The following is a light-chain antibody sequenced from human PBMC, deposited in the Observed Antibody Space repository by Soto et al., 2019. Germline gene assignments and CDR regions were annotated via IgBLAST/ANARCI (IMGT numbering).Light chain of an antibody. CDR1: NIGSKS. J-gene: IGLJ2*01. CDR2: DDS. Sequence: SYELTQPPSVSVAPGQTARITCGGNNIGSKSVHWYQQKPGQAPVLVVYDDSDRPSGIPERFSGSNSGNTATLTISRVEAGDEADYYCQVWESSSDLVFGGGTKLTVL. CDR3: QVWESSSDLV. V-gene: IGLV3-21*02.